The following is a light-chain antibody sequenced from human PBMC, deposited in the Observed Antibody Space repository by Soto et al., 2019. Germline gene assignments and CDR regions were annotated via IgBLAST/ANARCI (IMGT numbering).Light chain of an antibody. J-gene: IGKJ1*01. CDR3: QQYGSSPWT. Sequence: EIVLMQSPGTLSLSPGERATLSCRASQSVSSSYLVWHQQKPGQAPRLLIYAVSRRATGIPDRFSGSGSGTDFTLTISRLEPEDFAVYYCQQYGSSPWTFGQGTKVDIK. CDR1: QSVSSSY. V-gene: IGKV3-20*01. CDR2: AVS.